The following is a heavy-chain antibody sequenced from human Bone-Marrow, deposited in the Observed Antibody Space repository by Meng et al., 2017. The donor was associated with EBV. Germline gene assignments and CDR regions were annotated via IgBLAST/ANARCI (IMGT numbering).Heavy chain of an antibody. V-gene: IGHV1-18*01. CDR3: ARDRVRYCSGGSCSPNFDY. J-gene: IGHJ4*02. D-gene: IGHD2-15*01. CDR2: ISAYNGNT. CDR1: GYTFTSYG. Sequence: QVQLVQSGAEVKKPGXSVKVSCKASGYTFTSYGISWVRQAPGQGLEWMGWISAYNGNTNYAQKLQGRVTMTTDTSTSTAYMELRSLRSDDTAVYYCARDRVRYCSGGSCSPNFDYWGQGTLVTVSS.